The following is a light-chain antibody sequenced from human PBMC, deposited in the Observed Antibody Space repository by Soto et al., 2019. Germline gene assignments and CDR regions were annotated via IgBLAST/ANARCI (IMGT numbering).Light chain of an antibody. J-gene: IGLJ1*01. CDR2: DVS. CDR3: SSYAGRSTYV. Sequence: QSVLTQPASVSQPPGQTITISCTGTSSDIGAYDSVSWYQQHPGKAPKLIISDVSDRPSGVSYRFSGSKSGNTASLTISGLQAEDEADYYCSSYAGRSTYVFGTGTKVTVL. V-gene: IGLV2-14*03. CDR1: SSDIGAYDS.